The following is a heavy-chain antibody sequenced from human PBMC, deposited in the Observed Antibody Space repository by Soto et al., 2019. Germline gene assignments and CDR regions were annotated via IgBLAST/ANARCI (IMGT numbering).Heavy chain of an antibody. J-gene: IGHJ4*02. V-gene: IGHV3-23*01. D-gene: IGHD1-1*01. CDR3: ARGDYGRGWNG. Sequence: GGSLRLSCAASGSTFSSFAMNWVRQAPGKGLQWVSGIGISGYDKNYVDSVRGRFTVSRDNSKNTLFLQMNTLRAEDTAIYYYARGDYGRGWNGWRRGSRVTASS. CDR2: IGISGYDK. CDR1: GSTFSSFA.